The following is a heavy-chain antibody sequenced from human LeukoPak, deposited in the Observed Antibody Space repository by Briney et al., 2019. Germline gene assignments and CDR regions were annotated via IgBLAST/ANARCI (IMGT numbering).Heavy chain of an antibody. J-gene: IGHJ4*02. D-gene: IGHD3-9*01. Sequence: PGGSLRLSCAASAFTFSTYAMHWVRQAPGRGLEWVAVVSDDGTKKYYTDSVKGRFTISRDNSKNTVYLQMNSLRAENTAVYYCARDFDILTGYYGWGQGTLVTVSS. CDR1: AFTFSTYA. CDR3: ARDFDILTGYYG. V-gene: IGHV3-30-3*01. CDR2: VSDDGTKK.